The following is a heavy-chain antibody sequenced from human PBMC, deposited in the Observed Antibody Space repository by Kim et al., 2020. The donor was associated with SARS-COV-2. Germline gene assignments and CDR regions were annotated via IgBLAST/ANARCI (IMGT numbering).Heavy chain of an antibody. D-gene: IGHD3-22*01. V-gene: IGHV4-34*01. Sequence: SETLSLTCAVYGGSFSGYYWSWIRQPPGKGLEWIGEINHSGSTNYNPSLKSRVTISVDTSKNQFSLKLSSVTAADTAVYYCARVLGYYYDSSGHLVYWG. CDR3: ARVLGYYYDSSGHLVY. CDR1: GGSFSGYY. J-gene: IGHJ4*01. CDR2: INHSGST.